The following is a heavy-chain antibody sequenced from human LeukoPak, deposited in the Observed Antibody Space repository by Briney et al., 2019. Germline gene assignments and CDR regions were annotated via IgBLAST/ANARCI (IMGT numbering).Heavy chain of an antibody. D-gene: IGHD4-17*01. V-gene: IGHV1-24*01. Sequence: GASVKVSCKVSGYTLTEVSMHWVRQAPGKGLEWMGGFAAGDGGTIYAQNFQGRLIVTEDTSTDTAYMELSSLRSEDTAVYYCATEIVGYGDVNYFDYWGQGTLVTVSS. CDR1: GYTLTEVS. CDR2: FAAGDGGT. J-gene: IGHJ4*02. CDR3: ATEIVGYGDVNYFDY.